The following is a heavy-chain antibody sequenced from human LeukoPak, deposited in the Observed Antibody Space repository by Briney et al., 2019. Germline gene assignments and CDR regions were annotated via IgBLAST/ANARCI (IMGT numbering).Heavy chain of an antibody. CDR3: AREAHFMVRGVIIRRDGLDV. V-gene: IGHV3-7*03. D-gene: IGHD3-10*01. CDR2: IKQDGSEK. CDR1: GFTLSSYW. Sequence: GGSLRLSCAASGFTLSSYWMTWVRQAPGKGLEWVANIKQDGSEKYYVDSVKGRFIISRDNAKNSLYLQINSLRDEDTAVYYCAREAHFMVRGVIIRRDGLDVWGKGTTVTVSS. J-gene: IGHJ6*04.